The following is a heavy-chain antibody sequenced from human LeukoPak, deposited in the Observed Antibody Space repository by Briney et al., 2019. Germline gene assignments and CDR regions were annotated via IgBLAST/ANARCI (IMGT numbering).Heavy chain of an antibody. D-gene: IGHD2-2*01. CDR2: IAPSDSYT. CDR1: GYSLTSYW. J-gene: IGHJ6*04. CDR3: ARVVPATRMDV. Sequence: GESLRISCEGSGYSLTSYWITWVRQMPGKGLEWMGRIAPSDSYTNYSPSFQGHVTISADKSISTAYLQWSSLKASDTAMYYCARVVPATRMDVWGKGTTVTVSS. V-gene: IGHV5-10-1*01.